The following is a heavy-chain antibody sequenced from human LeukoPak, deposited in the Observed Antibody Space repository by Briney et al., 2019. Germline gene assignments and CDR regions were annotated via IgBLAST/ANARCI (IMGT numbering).Heavy chain of an antibody. Sequence: SETLSLTCSVSGGSISSYYWSWIRQPPGKGLEWIGSIYHSGSTYYNPSLKSRVTISVDTSKNQFSLKLSSVTAADTAVYYCASGQQWLDFDYWGQGTLVTVSS. CDR2: IYHSGST. V-gene: IGHV4-59*08. D-gene: IGHD6-19*01. J-gene: IGHJ4*02. CDR3: ASGQQWLDFDY. CDR1: GGSISSYY.